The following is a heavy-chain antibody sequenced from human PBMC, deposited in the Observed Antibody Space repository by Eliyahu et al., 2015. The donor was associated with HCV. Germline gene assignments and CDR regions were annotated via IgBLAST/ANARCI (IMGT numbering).Heavy chain of an antibody. CDR1: GXXFXSXA. CDR2: IIPIXGTA. D-gene: IGHD1-26*01. J-gene: IGHJ5*02. V-gene: IGHV1-69*01. CDR3: ARGSYSGSYWGWFDP. Sequence: QVQLVQSGAEVKKPGSSXKVSCKASGXXFXSXAISWXRXAPGQGLEWMGGIIPIXGTANYAQKFQGRVTITADESTSTAYMELSSLRSEDTAVYYCARGSYSGSYWGWFDPWGQGTLVTVSS.